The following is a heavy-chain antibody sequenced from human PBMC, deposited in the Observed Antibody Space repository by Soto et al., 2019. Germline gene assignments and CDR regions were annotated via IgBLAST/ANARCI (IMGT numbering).Heavy chain of an antibody. CDR3: ARHRYSYGVYYFDY. J-gene: IGHJ4*02. V-gene: IGHV4-59*08. Sequence: PSETLSLTCTVAGGSISNYYWSWIRPPPGKGLEWIGYIYYSGSTNYNPSLKSRVTISVDTSKNQFSLKLSSVTAADTAVYYCARHRYSYGVYYFDYWGQGTSVTVSS. CDR2: IYYSGST. CDR1: GGSISNYY. D-gene: IGHD5-18*01.